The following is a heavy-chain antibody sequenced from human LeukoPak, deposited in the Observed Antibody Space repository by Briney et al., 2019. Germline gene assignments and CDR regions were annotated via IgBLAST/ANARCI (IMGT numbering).Heavy chain of an antibody. V-gene: IGHV1-18*01. CDR3: ARVGWELSLFATGAREPWSPSPQVYYYMDV. CDR1: GYTFTSYG. CDR2: ISAYNGNT. D-gene: IGHD1-26*01. Sequence: ASVKVSCKASGYTFTSYGISWVRQAPGQGLEWMGWISAYNGNTNYAQKLQGRVTMTTDTSTSTAYMELRSLRSDDTAVYYCARVGWELSLFATGAREPWSPSPQVYYYMDVWGKGTTVTVSS. J-gene: IGHJ6*03.